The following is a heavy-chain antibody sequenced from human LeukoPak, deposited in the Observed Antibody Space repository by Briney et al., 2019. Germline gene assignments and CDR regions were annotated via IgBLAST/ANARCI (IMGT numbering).Heavy chain of an antibody. Sequence: GGSLRLSCAASGFTFSSYAMHWVRQAPGKGLEWVAVISYDGSNKYYADSVKGRFTISRDNSKNTLYLQMNSLRAEDTAVYYCARGPQTYYYDSSGELDYWGQGTLVTVSS. CDR2: ISYDGSNK. J-gene: IGHJ4*02. CDR1: GFTFSSYA. D-gene: IGHD3-22*01. V-gene: IGHV3-30-3*01. CDR3: ARGPQTYYYDSSGELDY.